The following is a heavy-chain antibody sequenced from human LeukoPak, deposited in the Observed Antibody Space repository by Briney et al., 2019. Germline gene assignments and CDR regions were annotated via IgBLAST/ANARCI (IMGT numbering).Heavy chain of an antibody. Sequence: PGGSLRLSCAASGFTFSNYAMTWVRQAPGKRLEWVSTISDSGSTSYADSVKGRFTISRDNSKNTLFLQMNGLRADDTAVYYCAKDWPSEWQQLPDYDAVDVWGQGTMVTVSS. CDR1: GFTFSNYA. J-gene: IGHJ3*01. CDR3: AKDWPSEWQQLPDYDAVDV. V-gene: IGHV3-23*01. D-gene: IGHD6-13*01. CDR2: ISDSGST.